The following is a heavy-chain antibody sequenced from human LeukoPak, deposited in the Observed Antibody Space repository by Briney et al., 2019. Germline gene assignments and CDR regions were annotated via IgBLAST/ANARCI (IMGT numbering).Heavy chain of an antibody. V-gene: IGHV3-33*01. J-gene: IGHJ4*02. CDR1: GFTFSSYG. CDR3: ARDQGYNYRFDY. CDR2: IWYDGSNK. D-gene: IGHD5-24*01. Sequence: PGGSLRLSCAASGFTFSSYGMHWVRQAPGKGLEWVAVIWYDGSNKYYEDSVKGRFTISRDNSKNTLYLQMNSLRAEDTAVYYCARDQGYNYRFDYWGQGTLVTVSS.